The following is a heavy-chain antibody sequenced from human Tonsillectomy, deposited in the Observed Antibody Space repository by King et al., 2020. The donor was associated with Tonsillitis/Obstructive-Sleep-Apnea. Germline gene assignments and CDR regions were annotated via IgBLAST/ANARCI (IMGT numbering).Heavy chain of an antibody. CDR1: GDTFSSHA. J-gene: IGHJ6*02. CDR3: AHSRDGYNHFYYYGMDV. Sequence: VQLVQSGAEVKKPGSSVKVSCKASGDTFSSHAITWVRQAPGQGLEWMGGIIYNLGIANYAHKFQGRVTITADKSTSTTYMEVSRLRSEDTAVYYCAHSRDGYNHFYYYGMDVWGQGTTVTVS. D-gene: IGHD5-24*01. V-gene: IGHV1-69*10. CDR2: IIYNLGIA.